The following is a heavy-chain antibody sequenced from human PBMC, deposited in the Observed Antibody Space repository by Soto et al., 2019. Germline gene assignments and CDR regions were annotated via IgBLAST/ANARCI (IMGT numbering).Heavy chain of an antibody. D-gene: IGHD3-10*01. V-gene: IGHV3-23*01. CDR2: ISGSGGST. CDR1: GFTFSSYA. J-gene: IGHJ6*02. Sequence: PGGSLRLSCAASGFTFSSYAMSWVRQAPGKGLEWVSAISGSGGSTYYADSVKGRFTISRDNSKNTLYLQMNSLRAEDTAVYYCARAGHGTYGSGRRASPTYYYYYYGMDVWGQGTTVTVSS. CDR3: ARAGHGTYGSGRRASPTYYYYYYGMDV.